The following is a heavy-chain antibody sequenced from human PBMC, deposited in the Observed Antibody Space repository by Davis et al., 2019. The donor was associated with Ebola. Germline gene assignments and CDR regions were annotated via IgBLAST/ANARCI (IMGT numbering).Heavy chain of an antibody. CDR1: GYIFSNYY. Sequence: ASVKVSCKASGYIFSNYYINWVRQAPGQGPEWVGIINPSGGRTNYAQKFQGRVTLTSDTSTNTAYMEMSSLSSGDTAVYYCVRYSGLDYWGQGTLIIVSS. CDR3: VRYSGLDY. V-gene: IGHV1-46*01. J-gene: IGHJ4*02. CDR2: INPSGGRT. D-gene: IGHD3-10*01.